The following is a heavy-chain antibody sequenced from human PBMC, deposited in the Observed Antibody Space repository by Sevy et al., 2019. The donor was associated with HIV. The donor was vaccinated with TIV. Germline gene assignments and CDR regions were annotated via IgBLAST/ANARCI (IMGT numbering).Heavy chain of an antibody. Sequence: GGSLRLSCAVSGFNFNIYSMSWVRQAPGKGLEWVSTVSFGCGKINYADSVKGRFIISREDSKNTLYLQMNSLRAEDTAVYFCAREGCTRPHDYWGQGTLVTVSS. CDR3: AREGCTRPHDY. CDR1: GFNFNIYS. J-gene: IGHJ4*02. V-gene: IGHV3-23*01. CDR2: VSFGCGKI. D-gene: IGHD2-8*01.